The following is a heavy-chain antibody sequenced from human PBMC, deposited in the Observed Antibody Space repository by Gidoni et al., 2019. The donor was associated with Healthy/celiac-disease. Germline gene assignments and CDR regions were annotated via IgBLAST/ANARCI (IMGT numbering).Heavy chain of an antibody. CDR2: INPSGGRT. J-gene: IGHJ5*02. CDR1: GYTFTSYY. V-gene: IGHV1-46*01. D-gene: IGHD3-22*01. CDR3: ARDWRYYYDSSGYYYCWFDP. Sequence: VQLVQSGAEVTKPGASVKVSCKPSGYTFTSYYMHWLRQAPGQGLEWMGIINPSGGRTSYEEKCQGRGTMTRETATSTGYRELSSMRSEDTAVYYCARDWRYYYDSSGYYYCWFDPWGQGTLVTVSS.